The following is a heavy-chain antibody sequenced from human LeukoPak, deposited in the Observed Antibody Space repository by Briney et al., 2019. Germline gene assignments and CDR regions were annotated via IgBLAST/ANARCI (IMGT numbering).Heavy chain of an antibody. J-gene: IGHJ4*02. CDR3: ARDTPNGDFDY. CDR2: IYSGGST. CDR1: GFTVSSNY. D-gene: IGHD4-17*01. V-gene: IGHV3-66*01. Sequence: PGGSLRLSCAASGFTVSSNYMSWVRQAPGKGLEWVSVIYSGGSTYYADSVKGRFTISRDNSKNTLYLQMNRLRAEDTAVYYCARDTPNGDFDYWGQGTLVTVSS.